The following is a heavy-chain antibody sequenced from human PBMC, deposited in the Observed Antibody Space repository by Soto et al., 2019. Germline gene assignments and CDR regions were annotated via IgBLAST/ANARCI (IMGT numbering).Heavy chain of an antibody. CDR1: GFTFSNYA. CDR3: AKVSSSGWDLDY. D-gene: IGHD6-19*01. CDR2: ISGDGTAT. Sequence: GGSLRLSCVASGFTFSNYAMSWVRQTPGRGLEWVSAISGDGTATYFANFLRGRFIISRDNSRNTLYLQMDTMRGEDTAIYYYAKVSSSGWDLDYWGQGT. V-gene: IGHV3-23*01. J-gene: IGHJ4*02.